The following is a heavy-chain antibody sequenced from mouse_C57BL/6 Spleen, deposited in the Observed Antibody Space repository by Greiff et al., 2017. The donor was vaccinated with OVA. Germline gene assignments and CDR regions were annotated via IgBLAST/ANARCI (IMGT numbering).Heavy chain of an antibody. Sequence: VQGVESGPGLVQPSQSLSITCTVSGFSLTSYGVHWVRQSPGKGLEWLGVIWSGGSPDYNAAFISRLSISKDNSKSQVFFKMNSLQAYYTAIYYCAAHGSSSWFAYWGQGTLVTVSA. V-gene: IGHV2-2*01. D-gene: IGHD1-1*01. CDR2: IWSGGSP. CDR1: GFSLTSYG. CDR3: AAHGSSSWFAY. J-gene: IGHJ3*01.